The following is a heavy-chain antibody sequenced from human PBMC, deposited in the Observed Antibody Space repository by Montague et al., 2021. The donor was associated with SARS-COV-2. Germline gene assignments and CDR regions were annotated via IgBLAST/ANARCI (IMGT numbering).Heavy chain of an antibody. V-gene: IGHV2-5*01. Sequence: PALVKPTQTFTLICSFSGFSLDTRGAGVACIRQPPVKALEWLGTIYWNDGKHYNSSLKSRLSMSKDTSKNQVVLILTDVDPADTSTYFCAHREEDNNGYSWFDIWGQGNLVTVSS. CDR3: AHREEDNNGYSWFDI. J-gene: IGHJ5*02. D-gene: IGHD5-12*01. CDR2: IYWNDGK. CDR1: GFSLDTRGAG.